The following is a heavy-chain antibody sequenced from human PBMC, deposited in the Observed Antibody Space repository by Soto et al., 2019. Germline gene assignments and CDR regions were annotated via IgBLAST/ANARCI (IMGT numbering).Heavy chain of an antibody. CDR3: ARAPMVLSRSYFDS. D-gene: IGHD2-8*01. Sequence: LSLTCIVSGCSISNFDWSWIRHPPGKGLEWIGYISYSGNTNYNPSLKSRVSISVDTSKNQLSLNLTSVTAADTAVYYCARAPMVLSRSYFDSWGQGTQVT. V-gene: IGHV4-59*01. CDR2: ISYSGNT. J-gene: IGHJ4*02. CDR1: GCSISNFD.